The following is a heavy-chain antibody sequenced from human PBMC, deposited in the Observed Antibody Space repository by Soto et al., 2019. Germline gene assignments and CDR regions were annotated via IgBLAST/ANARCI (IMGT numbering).Heavy chain of an antibody. J-gene: IGHJ4*02. CDR3: AITLGAIYSDSSAYYLDY. D-gene: IGHD3-22*01. CDR2: VSAYNGDT. CDR1: GYTFSTYG. Sequence: QVRLVQSGEEVKKSGASVKVSCKTSGYTFSTYGIAWVRQAPGEGLEWMGWVSAYNGDTNYVQKFQGRVTMTIDTSPSTAYMDLRSLSSDDTAVYFCAITLGAIYSDSSAYYLDYWGQGTRVTVSS. V-gene: IGHV1-18*01.